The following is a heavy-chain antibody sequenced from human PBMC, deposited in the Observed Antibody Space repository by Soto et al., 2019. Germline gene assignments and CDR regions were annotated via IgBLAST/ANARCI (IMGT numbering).Heavy chain of an antibody. CDR1: GFSLSSSGVG. CDR3: ARISSGFGELFDY. CDR2: IYWDDDK. D-gene: IGHD3-10*01. J-gene: IGHJ4*02. V-gene: IGHV2-5*02. Sequence: QITLKESGPTLVKPTQTLTLTCFFSGFSLSSSGVGVGWIRQPPGKALEWLALIYWDDDKHYSPSLKTRLTITKDTPKNPVVLTLTNVDPVDTGTYYCARISSGFGELFDYWGQGTLVTVSS.